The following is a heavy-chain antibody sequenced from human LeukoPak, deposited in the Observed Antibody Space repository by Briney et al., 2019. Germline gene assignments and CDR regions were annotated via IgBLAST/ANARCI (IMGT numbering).Heavy chain of an antibody. V-gene: IGHV3-48*03. J-gene: IGHJ4*02. Sequence: PGGSLRLSCAASGFTFRSYEMNWVRQAPGKGLEWVSYISSSGSTIYYADSVKGRFTISRDNAKNSLYLQMNSLRAEDTAVYYCARGPDNKNYYFDYWGQGTLVTVSS. D-gene: IGHD1-14*01. CDR3: ARGPDNKNYYFDY. CDR1: GFTFRSYE. CDR2: ISSSGSTI.